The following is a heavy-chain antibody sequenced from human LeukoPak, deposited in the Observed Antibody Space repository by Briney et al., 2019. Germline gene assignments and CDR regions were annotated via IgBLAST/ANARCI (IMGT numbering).Heavy chain of an antibody. Sequence: SVKVSCKASGYTFTVQYIHWLRQAPGQGLEWMGGIIPIFHSAEYAHKFQGRVTITTDESTTTSYMELSSLRSEDTAMYYCARVDSMVSTLGPLDPWGQGTLVTVSS. CDR3: ARVDSMVSTLGPLDP. V-gene: IGHV1-69*05. D-gene: IGHD5/OR15-5a*01. CDR1: GYTFTVQY. CDR2: IIPIFHSA. J-gene: IGHJ5*02.